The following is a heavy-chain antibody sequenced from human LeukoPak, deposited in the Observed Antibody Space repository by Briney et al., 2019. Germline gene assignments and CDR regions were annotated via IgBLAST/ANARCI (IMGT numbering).Heavy chain of an antibody. CDR2: INWSGGRT. CDR3: AKRSNSGWNLDY. Sequence: GGSLRLSCAASGFTFDVYGMSWVRQAPGKGLEWVSGINWSGGRTGYADSVKGRFTISRDNAKNSLYLQMNSLRAEDTALYYCAKRSNSGWNLDYWGQRTLVTVSS. CDR1: GFTFDVYG. J-gene: IGHJ4*02. D-gene: IGHD6-19*01. V-gene: IGHV3-20*04.